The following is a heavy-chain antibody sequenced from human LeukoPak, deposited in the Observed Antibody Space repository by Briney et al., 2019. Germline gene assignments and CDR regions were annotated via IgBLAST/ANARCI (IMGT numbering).Heavy chain of an antibody. CDR2: IPYDGNNK. CDR3: ARGYCNSTSCYSADY. D-gene: IGHD2-2*01. V-gene: IGHV3-30-3*01. J-gene: IGHJ4*02. CDR1: GFTFSSYA. Sequence: PGRSLRLSCAASGFTFSSYAMHWVRQAPGKGLEWVAVIPYDGNNKYYADSVKGRFTISRDNSKITLYLQMNSLKAEDTAVYCCARGYCNSTSCYSADYWGQGTLVTVSS.